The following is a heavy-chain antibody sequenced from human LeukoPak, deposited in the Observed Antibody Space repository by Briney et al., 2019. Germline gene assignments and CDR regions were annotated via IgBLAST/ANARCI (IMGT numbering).Heavy chain of an antibody. CDR2: IFPGDSET. CDR3: ARFSAPLDF. D-gene: IGHD6-13*01. J-gene: IGHJ4*02. Sequence: GESLKISCKASGYTFRSYWIGWVRQVPGKGLEWMGIIFPGDSETRYSPSFEGQVTISADESTNTAYLHWSSLRASDTAIYYCARFSAPLDFWGQGTLVTVSS. CDR1: GYTFRSYW. V-gene: IGHV5-51*01.